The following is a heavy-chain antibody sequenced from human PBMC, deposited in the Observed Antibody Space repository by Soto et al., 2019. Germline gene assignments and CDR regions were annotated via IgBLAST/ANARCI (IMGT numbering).Heavy chain of an antibody. CDR2: ISSSGSTI. V-gene: IGHV3-11*01. J-gene: IGHJ3*02. Sequence: GGSLRLSCAASGFTFSDYYMSWIRQAPGKGLEWVSYISSSGSTIYYADSVKGRFTISRDNAKNSLYLQMNSLRAEDTAVYYCASPRRYCSGGSCYSDAFGIWGQGTMVTVSS. CDR3: ASPRRYCSGGSCYSDAFGI. D-gene: IGHD2-15*01. CDR1: GFTFSDYY.